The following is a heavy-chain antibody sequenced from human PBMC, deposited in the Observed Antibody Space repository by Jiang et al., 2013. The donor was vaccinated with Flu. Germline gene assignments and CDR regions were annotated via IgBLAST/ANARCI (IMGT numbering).Heavy chain of an antibody. J-gene: IGHJ3*02. CDR2: ISAYNGNT. CDR1: GYTFTAYG. Sequence: YGAEVKKPGASVKVSCKASGYTFTAYGINWVRQAPGHGLEWMAWISAYNGNTNYAQSLQYRATMTTDASTSTAYMELRSLTSDDTGVYYCARSLRSLEWPENAFDIWGQGTNGHRLF. D-gene: IGHD3-3*01. V-gene: IGHV1-18*04. CDR3: ARSLRSLEWPENAFDI.